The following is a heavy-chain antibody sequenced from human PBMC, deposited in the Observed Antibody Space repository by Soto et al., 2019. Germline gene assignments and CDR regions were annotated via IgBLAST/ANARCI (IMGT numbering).Heavy chain of an antibody. CDR2: SSYIGTT. Sequence: SETLSLTCTVSGDSMSSGDYYWGWIRQPPGKGLEWIGYSSYIGTTYYNPSLKSRVMISVDTSKRQFPLRLSSVTAADTAVYYCARRYCSGVSCYSYFDYWGQGGLVTVSS. D-gene: IGHD2-15*01. CDR3: ARRYCSGVSCYSYFDY. V-gene: IGHV4-30-4*01. CDR1: GDSMSSGDYY. J-gene: IGHJ4*02.